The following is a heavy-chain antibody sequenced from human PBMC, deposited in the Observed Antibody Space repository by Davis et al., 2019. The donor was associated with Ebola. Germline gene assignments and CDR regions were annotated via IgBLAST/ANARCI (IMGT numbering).Heavy chain of an antibody. V-gene: IGHV4-34*01. CDR1: GGSFSGYY. Sequence: PSETLSLTCAVYGGSFSGYYWSWIRQPPGKGLEWIGEINHSGSTNYNPSLKSRVTISVDTSKNQFSLKLSSVTAADTAVYYCARALIAAAGRCDYWGQGTLVTVSS. D-gene: IGHD6-13*01. CDR2: INHSGST. J-gene: IGHJ4*02. CDR3: ARALIAAAGRCDY.